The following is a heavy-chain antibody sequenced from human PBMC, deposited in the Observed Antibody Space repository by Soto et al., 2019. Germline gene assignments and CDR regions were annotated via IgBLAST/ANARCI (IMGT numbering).Heavy chain of an antibody. CDR1: GFTFSSCT. CDR3: SGCSGGACHQNYGMDV. Sequence: EVHLVESGGGLVKPGGSRRLSCAVSGFTFSSCTMNWVRQAPGKGLEWVSSISPSTSHIYYADSVKGRFTISRDNAKNSLFLQMNSLRAEDTAVYYCSGCSGGACHQNYGMDVWGQGTTVTVSS. CDR2: ISPSTSHI. V-gene: IGHV3-21*01. D-gene: IGHD2-15*01. J-gene: IGHJ6*02.